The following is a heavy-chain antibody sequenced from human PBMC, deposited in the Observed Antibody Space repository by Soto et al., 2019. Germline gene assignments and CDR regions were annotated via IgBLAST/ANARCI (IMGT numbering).Heavy chain of an antibody. J-gene: IGHJ6*02. CDR2: ISSSGSTI. CDR3: AREPFTPRSSGWYHSPAWEHYYYYGMDV. D-gene: IGHD6-19*01. CDR1: GFTFSDYY. V-gene: IGHV3-11*01. Sequence: QVQLVESGGGLVKPGGSLRLSCAASGFTFSDYYMSWIRQAPGKGLEWVSYISSSGSTIYYADSVKGRFTISRDTAKNSLYLQMNSLRAEDTAVYYCAREPFTPRSSGWYHSPAWEHYYYYGMDVWGQGTTVTVSS.